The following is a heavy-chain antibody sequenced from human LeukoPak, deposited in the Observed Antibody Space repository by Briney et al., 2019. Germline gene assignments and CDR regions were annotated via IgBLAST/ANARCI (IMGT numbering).Heavy chain of an antibody. J-gene: IGHJ4*02. D-gene: IGHD2-21*01. Sequence: KSGGSLRLSCAASGFTFSTYSMNWVRQAPGKGLEWVSSISSSSIYIYYADSVKGRFTISRDNAKNSLYLQMNSLRAEDTAVYYCARSLWWSTWYYFDYWGQGTLVTVSS. CDR3: ARSLWWSTWYYFDY. CDR1: GFTFSTYS. V-gene: IGHV3-21*01. CDR2: ISSSSIYI.